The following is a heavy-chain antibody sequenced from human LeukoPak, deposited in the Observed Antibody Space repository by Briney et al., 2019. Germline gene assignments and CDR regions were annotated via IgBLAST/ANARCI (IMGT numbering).Heavy chain of an antibody. CDR3: ARDSIVGATHRYAFDI. CDR2: IIPMFGIT. CDR1: GATFTNYA. D-gene: IGHD1-26*01. V-gene: IGHV1-69*04. J-gene: IGHJ3*02. Sequence: GASVKVSCKASGATFTNYAFTWVRQAPGQGLEWMGRIIPMFGITNYAQKFQGSVTITRDTSASTAYMELSSLRSEDTAVYYCARDSIVGATHRYAFDIWGQGTMVTVSS.